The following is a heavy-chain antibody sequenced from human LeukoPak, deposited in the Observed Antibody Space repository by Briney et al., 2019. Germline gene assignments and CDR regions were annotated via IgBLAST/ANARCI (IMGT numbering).Heavy chain of an antibody. Sequence: SETLSLTCTVSGGSISSYYWSWIRQPPGKGLEWIGYIYDSGSTNYNPPLKSRVTISVDTSKNQFSLKLSSVTAADTAVFYCASLTTADAFDIWGQGTMVTVSS. D-gene: IGHD3-22*01. CDR3: ASLTTADAFDI. CDR1: GGSISSYY. CDR2: IYDSGST. V-gene: IGHV4-59*01. J-gene: IGHJ3*02.